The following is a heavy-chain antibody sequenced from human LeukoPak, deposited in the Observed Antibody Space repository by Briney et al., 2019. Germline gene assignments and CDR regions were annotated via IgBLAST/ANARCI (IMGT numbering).Heavy chain of an antibody. CDR2: IYHSGST. CDR1: GGSISSGGYY. D-gene: IGHD2-15*01. V-gene: IGHV4-30-2*01. Sequence: SETLSLTCTVSGGSISSGGYYWSWIRQPPGKGLEWIGYIYHSGSTYYNPSLKSRVTISVDRSKNQFSLKLSSVTAADTAVYYCASNLCSGGSCSPGDFDYWGQGTLVTVSS. CDR3: ASNLCSGGSCSPGDFDY. J-gene: IGHJ4*02.